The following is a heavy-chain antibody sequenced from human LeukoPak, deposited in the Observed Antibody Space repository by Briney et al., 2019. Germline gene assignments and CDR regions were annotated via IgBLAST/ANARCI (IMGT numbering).Heavy chain of an antibody. CDR2: IYYSGST. CDR3: ARSPVSSPTGHYFDY. D-gene: IGHD2-2*01. J-gene: IGHJ4*02. V-gene: IGHV4-31*03. CDR1: GGSISRGGYY. Sequence: PSQTLSLTCTVSGGSISRGGYYWSWIRQHPGKGLEWIGYIYYSGSTYYNPSLKSRLTISADTSKNQFSLKLTSVTAADPAVYYCARSPVSSPTGHYFDYWGQGTLVTGSS.